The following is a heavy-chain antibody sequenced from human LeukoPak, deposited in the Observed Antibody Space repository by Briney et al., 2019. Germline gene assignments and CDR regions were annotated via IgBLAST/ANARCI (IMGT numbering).Heavy chain of an antibody. Sequence: GESLKISCKGSGYSFTSHWIGWVRQMPGKGLEWMGIIYPGDSDTRYSPSFEGQVTISADKSMSTAYLQWSSLKASDTAMYYCVRLRLGEFAFDYWGQGTLVTVSS. D-gene: IGHD3-16*01. CDR2: IYPGDSDT. CDR3: VRLRLGEFAFDY. J-gene: IGHJ4*02. V-gene: IGHV5-51*01. CDR1: GYSFTSHW.